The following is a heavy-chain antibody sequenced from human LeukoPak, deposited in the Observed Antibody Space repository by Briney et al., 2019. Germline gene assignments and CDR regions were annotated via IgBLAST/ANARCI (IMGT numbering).Heavy chain of an antibody. V-gene: IGHV4-59*08. D-gene: IGHD5-24*01. Sequence: PSETLSLTCTVSGGSISSYYWSWIRQPPGKGLEWTGYIYYSGSTNYNPSLKSRVTISVDTSKNQFSLKLSSVTAADTAVYYCARRRGNWYFDLWGRGTLVTVSS. J-gene: IGHJ2*01. CDR1: GGSISSYY. CDR2: IYYSGST. CDR3: ARRRGNWYFDL.